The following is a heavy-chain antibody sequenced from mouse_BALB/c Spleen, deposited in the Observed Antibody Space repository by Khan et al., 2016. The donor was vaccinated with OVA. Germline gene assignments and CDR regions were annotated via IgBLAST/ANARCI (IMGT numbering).Heavy chain of an antibody. Sequence: QVQLKESGPGLVAPSQSLSITCTVSGFSLTGYGVNWVRQPPGKGLEWLGMIWGDGSTDYNSALQSSLSISKDNSKSQVFLKMNSLQTDDSARYYGTGAYYGNYREAMDYWGQGTSVTVSS. CDR3: TGAYYGNYREAMDY. D-gene: IGHD2-10*01. J-gene: IGHJ4*01. V-gene: IGHV2-6-7*01. CDR1: GFSLTGYG. CDR2: IWGDGST.